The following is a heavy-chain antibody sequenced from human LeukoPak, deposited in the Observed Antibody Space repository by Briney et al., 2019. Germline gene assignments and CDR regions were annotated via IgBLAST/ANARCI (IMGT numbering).Heavy chain of an antibody. J-gene: IGHJ4*02. CDR2: ISYDGSNK. Sequence: GRSLRLSCAASGFTFSSYGMHWVRQAPGKGLEWVAVISYDGSNKYYADSVKGRFTISRDNSKNTLNLQMNSLRAEDTAVYYCAKDRAARRASSLDYWGQGTLVTVSS. V-gene: IGHV3-30*18. CDR1: GFTFSSYG. D-gene: IGHD6-6*01. CDR3: AKDRAARRASSLDY.